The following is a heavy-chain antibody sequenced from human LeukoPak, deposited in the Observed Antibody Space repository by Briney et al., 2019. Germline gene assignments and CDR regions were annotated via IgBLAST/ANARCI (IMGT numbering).Heavy chain of an antibody. CDR1: GGSMSSYY. D-gene: IGHD6-19*01. J-gene: IGHJ5*02. CDR3: ARSSSAGRRWFDP. V-gene: IGHV4-59*01. CDR2: IYYSGST. Sequence: SETLSLTCTVAGGSMSSYYWSWIRQPPGKGLEWIGYIYYSGSTNYNPSLKSRVTISVDTSKNQFSLKLSSVTAADTAVYYCARSSSAGRRWFDPWGQGTLVTVSS.